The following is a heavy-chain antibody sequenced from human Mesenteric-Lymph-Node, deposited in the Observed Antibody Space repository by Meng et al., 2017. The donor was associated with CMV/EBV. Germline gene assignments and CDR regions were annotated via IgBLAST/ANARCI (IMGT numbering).Heavy chain of an antibody. CDR2: IESNTGGT. D-gene: IGHD6-13*01. V-gene: IGHV1-2*02. Sequence: ASVKVSCKASGYRITDYYIHWMRQAPGQGLEWMGWIESNTGGTLYAQRFQGRVTMTTDTSTSTAYMELRSLRSDDTAVYYCARDPSRQHLVIEDYWGQGTLVTVSS. CDR3: ARDPSRQHLVIEDY. CDR1: GYRITDYY. J-gene: IGHJ4*02.